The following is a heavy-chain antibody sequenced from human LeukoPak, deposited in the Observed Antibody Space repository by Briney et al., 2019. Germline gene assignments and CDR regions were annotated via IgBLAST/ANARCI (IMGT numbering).Heavy chain of an antibody. D-gene: IGHD6-6*01. J-gene: IGHJ4*02. Sequence: GALRLSCAASGFTFSSYAMHWVRQAPGKGLEWVAVISYDGSNKYYADSVKGRFTISRDNSKNTLYLQMNSLRAEDTAVYYCARDRDSSPFLDYWGQGTLVTVSS. CDR2: ISYDGSNK. V-gene: IGHV3-30-3*01. CDR1: GFTFSSYA. CDR3: ARDRDSSPFLDY.